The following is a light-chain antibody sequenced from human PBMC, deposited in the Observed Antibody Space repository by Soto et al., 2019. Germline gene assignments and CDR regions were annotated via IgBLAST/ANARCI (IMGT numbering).Light chain of an antibody. CDR3: SSYAGSSVV. Sequence: QSALTQPPSASGSPGQSVIISCTGTSSDVGGYNYVSWYQQHPGRAPKLMIYDVTKRPSGVPDRFSGSKSGNTASLTVSGLQAEDEADYYCSSYAGSSVVFGGGTKLTVL. J-gene: IGLJ2*01. CDR2: DVT. CDR1: SSDVGGYNY. V-gene: IGLV2-8*01.